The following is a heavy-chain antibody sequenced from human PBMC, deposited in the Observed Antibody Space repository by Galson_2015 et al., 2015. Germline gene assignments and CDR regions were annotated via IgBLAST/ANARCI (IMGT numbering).Heavy chain of an antibody. CDR2: ISYDGSNK. CDR1: GFTFSSYA. CDR3: ARDGHTSSYSSGFRFHNWFDP. D-gene: IGHD6-19*01. J-gene: IGHJ5*02. Sequence: SLRLSCAASGFTFSSYAMHWVRQAPGKGLEWVAVISYDGSNKYYADSVKGRFTISRDNSKNTLYLQMNSLRAEDTAVYYCARDGHTSSYSSGFRFHNWFDPWGQGTLVTVSS. V-gene: IGHV3-30-3*01.